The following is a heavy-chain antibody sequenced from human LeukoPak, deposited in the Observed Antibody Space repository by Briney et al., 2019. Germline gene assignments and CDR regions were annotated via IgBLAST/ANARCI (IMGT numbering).Heavy chain of an antibody. J-gene: IGHJ3*02. D-gene: IGHD2-15*01. Sequence: GGSLRLSCAASGFTFSSYSMNWVRQAPGKGLEWVSSISSSSSYIYYADSVKGRFTISRDNAKNSLYLQMNGLRAEDTAVYYCARSEGHCSGGSCYTFDIWGQGTMVTVSS. V-gene: IGHV3-21*01. CDR1: GFTFSSYS. CDR2: ISSSSSYI. CDR3: ARSEGHCSGGSCYTFDI.